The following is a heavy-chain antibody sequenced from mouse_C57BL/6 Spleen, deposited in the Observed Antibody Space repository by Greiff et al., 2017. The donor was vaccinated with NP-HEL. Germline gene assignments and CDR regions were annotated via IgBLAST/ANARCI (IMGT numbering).Heavy chain of an antibody. CDR1: GFNIKDDY. Sequence: VQLQQSGAELVRPGASVKLSCTASGFNIKDDYMHWVKQRPEQGLEWIGSIDPENGDTEYASKFQGKATITADTSSNTAYLQLSSLTSEDTAVYYCTTWGRGAMDYWGQGTSVTVSS. CDR3: TTWGRGAMDY. V-gene: IGHV14-4*01. CDR2: IDPENGDT. J-gene: IGHJ4*01.